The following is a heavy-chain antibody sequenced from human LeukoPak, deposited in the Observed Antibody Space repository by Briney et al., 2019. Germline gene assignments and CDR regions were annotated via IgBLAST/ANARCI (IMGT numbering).Heavy chain of an antibody. CDR2: IKQDGSQK. D-gene: IGHD3-3*01. J-gene: IGHJ3*02. Sequence: GGSLRLSCAASGFIFSNYWMSWVRQAPGKGLEWVANIKQDGSQKYYVDSVKGRFIISRDNTKNSLYLQMNSLRAEDTAVYYCARDESLGDFWSGYFDAFDIWGQGTMVTVSS. CDR1: GFIFSNYW. CDR3: ARDESLGDFWSGYFDAFDI. V-gene: IGHV3-7*01.